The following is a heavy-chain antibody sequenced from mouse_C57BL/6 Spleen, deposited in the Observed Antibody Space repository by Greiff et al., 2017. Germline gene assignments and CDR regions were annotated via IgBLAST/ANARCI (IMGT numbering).Heavy chain of an antibody. Sequence: LVESGAELVRPGASVKLSCKASGYTFTDYYINWVKQRPGQGLEWIARIYPGSGNTYYNEKFKGKATLTAEKSSSTAYMQLSNLTSEDSAVYFCTRLHYGSSYFDYWGQGTTLTVSS. V-gene: IGHV1-76*01. J-gene: IGHJ2*01. CDR3: TRLHYGSSYFDY. D-gene: IGHD1-1*01. CDR1: GYTFTDYY. CDR2: IYPGSGNT.